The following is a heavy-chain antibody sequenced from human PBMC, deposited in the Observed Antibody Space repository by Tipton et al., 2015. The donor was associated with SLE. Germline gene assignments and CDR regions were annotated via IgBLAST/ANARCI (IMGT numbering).Heavy chain of an antibody. CDR2: ISSSSSYI. V-gene: IGHV3-21*01. CDR3: ARTSGSGSYYP. CDR1: GFTFSSYS. Sequence: SLRLSCTSSGFTFSSYSMNWVRQAPGKGLEWVSSISSSSSYIYYADSVKGRFTISRDNAKNSLYLQMNSLRAEDTAVYYCARTSGSGSYYPWGQGTLVTVSS. D-gene: IGHD3-10*01. J-gene: IGHJ4*02.